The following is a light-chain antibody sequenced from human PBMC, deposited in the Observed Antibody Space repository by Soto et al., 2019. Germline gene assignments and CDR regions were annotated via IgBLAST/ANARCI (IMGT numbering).Light chain of an antibody. CDR1: QSISSY. CDR2: AAS. J-gene: IGKJ4*01. Sequence: IQMTQSPSSLSASVGDRVTITCRASQSISSYLNWYQQKPGKAPKLLIYAASSLQSGVPSRFSGSGSGTDFTLTISSLQPEDFATYYCQQSYSTPGALTFGGGTKWIS. V-gene: IGKV1-39*01. CDR3: QQSYSTPGALT.